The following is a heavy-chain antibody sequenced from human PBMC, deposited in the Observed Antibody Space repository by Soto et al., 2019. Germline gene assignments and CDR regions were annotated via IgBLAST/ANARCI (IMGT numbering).Heavy chain of an antibody. V-gene: IGHV1-69*02. CDR3: ARGLAYVGEVVAATYDAFDI. CDR1: GGTFSSYT. Sequence: QVQLVQSGAEVKKPGSSVKVSCKASGGTFSSYTISWVRQAPGQGLEWMGRIIPILGIANYAQKFQGRVTITADKATSTAYMELRSLRAEDKNVYYCARGLAYVGEVVAATYDAFDIWVQGTMVTVSS. D-gene: IGHD2-15*01. CDR2: IIPILGIA. J-gene: IGHJ3*02.